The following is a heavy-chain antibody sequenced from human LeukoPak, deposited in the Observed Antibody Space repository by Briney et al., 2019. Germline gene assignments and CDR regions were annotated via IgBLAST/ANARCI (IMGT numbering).Heavy chain of an antibody. CDR3: AKGDYYDSRSNMDV. CDR1: GFTFSSYA. Sequence: KAAGSLRLSCAASGFTFSSYAMSWLGEAPGNGLAWVSDISGCGGSTYYVGLVKGRFTISRDNSKSTCYLQMNGLRAEDTAVYYCAKGDYYDSRSNMDVWGQGTTVTVSS. D-gene: IGHD3-22*01. CDR2: ISGCGGST. J-gene: IGHJ6*02. V-gene: IGHV3-23*01.